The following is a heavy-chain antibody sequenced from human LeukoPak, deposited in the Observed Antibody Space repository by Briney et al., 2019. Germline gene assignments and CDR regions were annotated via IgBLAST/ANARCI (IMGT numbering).Heavy chain of an antibody. CDR1: GFTFSSYT. CDR3: ARDSTHYDILTGWDYYGMDV. V-gene: IGHV3-48*02. J-gene: IGHJ6*02. D-gene: IGHD3-9*01. Sequence: HPGGSLRLSCAASGFTFSSYTMNWVRQAPGKGLEWVSYISSSSSTIYYADSVKGRFTISRDNAKNSLYLQMNSLRDEDTAVYYCARDSTHYDILTGWDYYGMDVWGQGTTVTVSS. CDR2: ISSSSSTI.